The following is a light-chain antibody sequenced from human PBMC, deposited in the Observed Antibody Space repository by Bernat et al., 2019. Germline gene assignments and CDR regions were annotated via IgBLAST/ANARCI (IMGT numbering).Light chain of an antibody. V-gene: IGLV1-44*01. Sequence: QSVLTQPPSVSGAPGQTITISCSGRTSNIASNTANWYQQVPGRAPKLLIYSNVLRQSGVPARFSGSQFGASASLAISGLQSEDEADYFCAAWDDRLLAWVFGGGTKLTVL. CDR3: AAWDDRLLAWV. CDR2: SNV. CDR1: TSNIASNT. J-gene: IGLJ3*02.